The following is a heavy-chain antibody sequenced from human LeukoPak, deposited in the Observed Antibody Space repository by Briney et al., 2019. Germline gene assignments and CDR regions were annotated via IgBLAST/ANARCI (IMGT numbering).Heavy chain of an antibody. CDR1: GYTLTELS. J-gene: IGHJ4*02. CDR3: ARGVEMATIGH. Sequence: SVKVSCKVSGYTLTELSMHWVRQAPGKGLEWMGGIIPIFGTANYAQKFQGRVTITADKSTSTAYMELSSLRSEDTAVYYCARGVEMATIGHWGQGTLVTVSS. V-gene: IGHV1-69*06. CDR2: IIPIFGTA. D-gene: IGHD5-24*01.